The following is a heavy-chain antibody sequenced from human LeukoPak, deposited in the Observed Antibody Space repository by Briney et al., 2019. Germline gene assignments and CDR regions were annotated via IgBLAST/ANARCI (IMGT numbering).Heavy chain of an antibody. D-gene: IGHD6-19*01. V-gene: IGHV1-2*02. J-gene: IGHJ4*02. Sequence: ASVKVSCKASGYTFTGYYMHWVRQAPGQGLEWMGWINPNSGGTNYAQKFQGRVTMTRDTSISTAYMELSRLRSDDTAVYYCARAFSSGWLGFDYWGQGTLVTVSS. CDR1: GYTFTGYY. CDR2: INPNSGGT. CDR3: ARAFSSGWLGFDY.